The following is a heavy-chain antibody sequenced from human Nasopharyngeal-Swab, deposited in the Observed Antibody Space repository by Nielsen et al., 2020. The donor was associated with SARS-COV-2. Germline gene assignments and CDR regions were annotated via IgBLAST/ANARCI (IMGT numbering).Heavy chain of an antibody. D-gene: IGHD3-3*01. V-gene: IGHV3-21*01. Sequence: LNISCAASGFTFNNYNFNLVRQAPGKGLAWVSSLSSSSSYIYYADSVKGRFTISRDNAKNSLYLQMNSLRAEDTAVYYCARDGLDYDFWSAYFMDVWGQGTTVTVSS. CDR3: ARDGLDYDFWSAYFMDV. CDR1: GFTFNNYN. CDR2: LSSSSSYI. J-gene: IGHJ6*02.